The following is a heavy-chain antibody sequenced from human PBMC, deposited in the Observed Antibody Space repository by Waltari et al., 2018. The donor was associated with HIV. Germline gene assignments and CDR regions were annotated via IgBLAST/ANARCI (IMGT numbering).Heavy chain of an antibody. CDR1: GFSFSSYW. V-gene: IGHV3-7*01. Sequence: EVQLVESGGGLVQPGGSLRLSGAASGFSFSSYWMTWVRQAPGKGLEWVANIKQDGSEKYYADSVKGRFTISRDNAKNSLYLQMNSLRAEDTAVYYCASLYCSGGSCYDYWGQGTLVTVSS. D-gene: IGHD2-15*01. CDR3: ASLYCSGGSCYDY. CDR2: IKQDGSEK. J-gene: IGHJ4*02.